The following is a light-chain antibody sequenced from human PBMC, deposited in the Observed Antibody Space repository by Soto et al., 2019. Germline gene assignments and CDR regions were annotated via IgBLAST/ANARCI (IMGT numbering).Light chain of an antibody. Sequence: DIQMTQSPSTLSASVGDRVTITCRASQRISNWLAWYQQKPGKAPKLLIYKASSLESGVPSRFSGSGSGTEFTLIISSLQLDDLATYYCQQYNSYRTFGKGTKVDIK. V-gene: IGKV1-5*03. CDR2: KAS. J-gene: IGKJ1*01. CDR1: QRISNW. CDR3: QQYNSYRT.